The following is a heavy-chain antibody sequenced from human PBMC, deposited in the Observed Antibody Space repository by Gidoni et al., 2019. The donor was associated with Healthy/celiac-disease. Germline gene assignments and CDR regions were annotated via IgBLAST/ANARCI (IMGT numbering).Heavy chain of an antibody. V-gene: IGHV3-23*04. D-gene: IGHD6-19*01. CDR1: GFTFSSYA. J-gene: IGHJ4*02. CDR3: AKSHYYSSNPFDY. Sequence: EVQLVESGGGLVQPGGSLRLSCASSGFTFSSYAMSWVRQAPGKGLERVSAISGSGGSTYYADSVKGRFTISRDNSKNTLYLQMNSLRAEDTAVYYCAKSHYYSSNPFDYWGQGTLVTVSS. CDR2: ISGSGGST.